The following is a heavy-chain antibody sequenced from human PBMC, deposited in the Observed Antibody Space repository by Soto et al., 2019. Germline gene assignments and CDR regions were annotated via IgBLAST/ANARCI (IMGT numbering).Heavy chain of an antibody. CDR1: GYIFTAYS. CDR2: VNPSGGST. J-gene: IGHJ1*01. CDR3: AREETCSDGICYSEYFQR. Sequence: QVQLVQSGAEVKKPGASVKVSCKASGYIFTAYSMHWVRQAPGQGLEWMGVVNPSGGSTNYAQKFQGRITMTRDTSTSTVYMDLSSLKSEDTAVYYCAREETCSDGICYSEYFQRWGQGTLVTVSS. D-gene: IGHD2-15*01. V-gene: IGHV1-46*01.